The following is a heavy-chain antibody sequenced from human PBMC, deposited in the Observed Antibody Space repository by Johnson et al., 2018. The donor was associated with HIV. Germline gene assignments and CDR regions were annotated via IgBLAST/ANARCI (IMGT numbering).Heavy chain of an antibody. CDR2: IWYDGSNK. D-gene: IGHD1-7*01. V-gene: IGHV3-33*06. J-gene: IGHJ3*01. CDR3: AKDRRELPSPFDV. Sequence: QVQLVESGGGVVQPGRSLRLSCAASGFTFSSYGMHWVRQAPGKGLEWVAVIWYDGSNKYYADSVKGRFTISRDNSKNTLYLQMNSLRAGDTAVYYCAKDRRELPSPFDVWGQGQWSPSLQ. CDR1: GFTFSSYG.